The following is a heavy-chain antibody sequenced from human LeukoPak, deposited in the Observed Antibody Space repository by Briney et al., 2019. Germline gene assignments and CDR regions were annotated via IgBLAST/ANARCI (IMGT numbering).Heavy chain of an antibody. CDR3: ARVGVYDSSRRQFDC. V-gene: IGHV4-39*07. D-gene: IGHD3-22*01. Sequence: SETLSLTCTVSGGSISSSSYYWGWIRQPPGKGLEWIGSIYYRGSTNYNPSLKSRVTISVDTSKNQFSLKLSSVTAADTAVYYCARVGVYDSSRRQFDCWGQGTLVTVSS. CDR2: IYYRGST. CDR1: GGSISSSSYY. J-gene: IGHJ4*02.